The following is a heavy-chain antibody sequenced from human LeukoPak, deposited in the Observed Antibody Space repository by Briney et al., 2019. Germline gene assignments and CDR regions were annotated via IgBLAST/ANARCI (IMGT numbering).Heavy chain of an antibody. CDR3: AKDGTATPIDY. Sequence: PGGSLRLSCSASGFIINDYAMHWVRQAPGKGLEYVSALSANGGTTYYADSVKGRFTISRDNSKNTLYLQMNSLRAEDTAVYYCAKDGTATPIDYWGQGTLVTVSS. CDR2: LSANGGTT. J-gene: IGHJ4*02. CDR1: GFIINDYA. D-gene: IGHD1-1*01. V-gene: IGHV3-64*04.